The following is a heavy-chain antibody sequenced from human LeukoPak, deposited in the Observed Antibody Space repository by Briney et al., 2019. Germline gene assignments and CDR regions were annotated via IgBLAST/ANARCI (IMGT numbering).Heavy chain of an antibody. CDR2: ISNNGGYT. CDR3: AKQLGYCSDGSCYFPY. J-gene: IGHJ4*02. Sequence: GGSLRLSCAASGFTFSSSAMSWVRQAPGKGLEWVSAISNNGGYTYYADSVQGRFTISRDNSKSTLCLQMNSLRAEDTAVYYCAKQLGYCSDGSCYFPYWGQGTLVTVSS. D-gene: IGHD2-15*01. CDR1: GFTFSSSA. V-gene: IGHV3-23*01.